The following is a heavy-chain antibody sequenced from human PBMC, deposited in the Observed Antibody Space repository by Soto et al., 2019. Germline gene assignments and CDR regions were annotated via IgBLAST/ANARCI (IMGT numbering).Heavy chain of an antibody. CDR3: AKGVELDV. V-gene: IGHV3-23*01. CDR1: GFSFSSFA. J-gene: IGHJ6*04. D-gene: IGHD1-26*01. Sequence: EVLLLESGGGLVQPRGSLRLSCEASGFSFSSFAMNWVRQAPGKGLEWVSAIGDSGASTYYADSVKGRFTISRDNSRNTLYLQLTSLRAEDTAVYYCAKGVELDVWGNGTTVTVSS. CDR2: IGDSGAST.